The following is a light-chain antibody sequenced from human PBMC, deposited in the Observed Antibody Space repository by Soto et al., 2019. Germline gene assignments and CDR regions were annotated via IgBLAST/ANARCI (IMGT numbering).Light chain of an antibody. V-gene: IGKV1-8*01. CDR1: QSVSSY. CDR2: AAS. Sequence: TQSPSTLSLSTGERATLSCRASQSVSSYLAWYQQKPGKAPKLLIYAASNMESGVPSRFSGSGSGTDFTLTISCLQSEDFATYYCQQYYSCPYTFGQGTKLEIK. J-gene: IGKJ2*01. CDR3: QQYYSCPYT.